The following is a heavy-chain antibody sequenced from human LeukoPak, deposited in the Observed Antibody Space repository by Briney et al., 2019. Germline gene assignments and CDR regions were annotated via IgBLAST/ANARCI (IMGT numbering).Heavy chain of an antibody. CDR2: ILYSGST. CDR3: VRGRRKAGLVMTPTNWFDP. CDR1: GGIFTGYY. J-gene: IGHJ5*02. D-gene: IGHD2-15*01. Sequence: PSETLSLTCDVSGGIFTGYYWTWIRQPTGKGLEWVGEILYSGSTNYNPSLTGRVTISVDTSKRQFYLNMTSVTAADSAVYYCVRGRRKAGLVMTPTNWFDPWGLGTLVIVSS. V-gene: IGHV4-34*01.